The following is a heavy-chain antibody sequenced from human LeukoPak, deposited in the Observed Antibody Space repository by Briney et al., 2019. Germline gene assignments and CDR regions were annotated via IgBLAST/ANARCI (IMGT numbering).Heavy chain of an antibody. Sequence: GTSLRLSCGASGFSFSGYGMHWVRQAPGKGLEWVAVITYDGSNKYYADSVKGRFTISRDNSKNTLYLQMNSLRAEDTAVYYCARRGYSGSHNYLDYWGQGTLVTVSS. D-gene: IGHD1-26*01. CDR2: ITYDGSNK. J-gene: IGHJ4*02. CDR3: ARRGYSGSHNYLDY. V-gene: IGHV3-30*03. CDR1: GFSFSGYG.